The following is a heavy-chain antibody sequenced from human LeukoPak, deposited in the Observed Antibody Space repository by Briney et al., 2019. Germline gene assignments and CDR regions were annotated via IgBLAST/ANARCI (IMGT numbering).Heavy chain of an antibody. Sequence: GGSLRLSCSVSGFTFSTYVMHWVRQAPGKGLEYVSAISSNGDNTYYADSVKGRFTISRDNSKNTLYLQMSSLRADDTAVYYCVRATGYWGQGTLVTVSS. CDR1: GFTFSTYV. CDR3: VRATGY. CDR2: ISSNGDNT. V-gene: IGHV3-64D*06. J-gene: IGHJ4*02.